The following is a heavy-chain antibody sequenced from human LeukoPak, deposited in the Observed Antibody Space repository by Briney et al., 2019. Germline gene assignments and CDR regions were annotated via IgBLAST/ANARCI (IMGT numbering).Heavy chain of an antibody. V-gene: IGHV4-30-4*07. Sequence: SETLSLTCAVSGGSISTVGYSWSWIRQPPEKGLEWIGYIYYSGSTSYNPSLKGRLIMSIDTSKNQFSLNLSSVTAADTAVYYCASSRITSTPFDYWGQGTLVTVSS. CDR2: IYYSGST. J-gene: IGHJ4*02. CDR1: GGSISTVGYS. D-gene: IGHD1-20*01. CDR3: ASSRITSTPFDY.